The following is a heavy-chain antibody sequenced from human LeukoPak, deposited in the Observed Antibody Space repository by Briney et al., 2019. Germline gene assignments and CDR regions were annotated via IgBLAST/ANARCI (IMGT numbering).Heavy chain of an antibody. CDR3: ARDRGYSYGHYGMDV. D-gene: IGHD5-18*01. CDR1: GFTFSSYS. Sequence: PGGSLRLSCAASGFTFSSYSMNWVRQAPGKGLEWVSSISSSSSYIYYADSVKGRFTISRDNAKNSLYLQMNSLRAEDTAVYYCARDRGYSYGHYGMDVWGQGTTVTVSS. CDR2: ISSSSSYI. J-gene: IGHJ6*02. V-gene: IGHV3-21*01.